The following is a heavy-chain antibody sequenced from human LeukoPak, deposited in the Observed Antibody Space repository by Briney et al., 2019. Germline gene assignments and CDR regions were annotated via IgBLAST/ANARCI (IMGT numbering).Heavy chain of an antibody. D-gene: IGHD2-2*01. CDR2: ISSSSSYI. V-gene: IGHV3-21*01. CDR1: GFTFSSYA. CDR3: ARGGYQLLGSWFDY. Sequence: GRSLRLSCAASGFTFSSYAMHWVRQAPGKGLEWVSSISSSSSYIYYADSVKGRFTISRDNAKNSLYLQMNSLRAEDTAVYYCARGGYQLLGSWFDYWGQGTLVTVSS. J-gene: IGHJ4*02.